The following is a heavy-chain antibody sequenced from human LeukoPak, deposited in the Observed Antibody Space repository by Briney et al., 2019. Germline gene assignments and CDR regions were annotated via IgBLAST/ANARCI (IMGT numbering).Heavy chain of an antibody. V-gene: IGHV3-73*01. J-gene: IGHJ4*02. Sequence: PGGSLRLSCAASGFTFSSYAMSWVRQASGKGLEWVGRIRSKADNYATAYAASVQGRCTISRDDSKNTAYLQLNSLKTEDTAVYYCTQSNYWGQGALVTVSS. CDR3: TQSNY. CDR2: IRSKADNYAT. CDR1: GFTFSSYA.